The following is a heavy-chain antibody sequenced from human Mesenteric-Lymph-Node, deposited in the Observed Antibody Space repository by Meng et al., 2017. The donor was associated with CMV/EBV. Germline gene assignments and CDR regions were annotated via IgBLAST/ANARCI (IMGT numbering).Heavy chain of an antibody. D-gene: IGHD5-18*01. J-gene: IGHJ4*02. CDR1: GFDFSTYW. V-gene: IGHV3-74*01. CDR2: VYIDGRTT. CDR3: ARDLPSGYKYGYDGVDY. Sequence: GGSLRLSCAASGFDFSTYWMHWVRQAPGKGPEWVSRVYIDGRTTNYADAVKGRFTISRDNAKNTLYLQMNSPRAEDTAVYYCARDLPSGYKYGYDGVDYWGRGTLVTVSS.